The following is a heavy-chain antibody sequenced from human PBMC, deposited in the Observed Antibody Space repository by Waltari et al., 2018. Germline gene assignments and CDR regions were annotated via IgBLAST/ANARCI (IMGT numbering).Heavy chain of an antibody. CDR1: GFTFSRYS. CDR2: ISSSSSYI. CDR3: ARAEIGVAGTPGDAFDI. Sequence: EVQLVESGGGLVKPGGSLRLSCAASGFTFSRYSMNWVRQDPGKGLEWVSSISSSSSYIYYADSVKGRFTISRDNAKNSLYLQMNSLRAEDTAVYYCARAEIGVAGTPGDAFDIWGQGTMVTVSS. J-gene: IGHJ3*02. D-gene: IGHD6-19*01. V-gene: IGHV3-21*01.